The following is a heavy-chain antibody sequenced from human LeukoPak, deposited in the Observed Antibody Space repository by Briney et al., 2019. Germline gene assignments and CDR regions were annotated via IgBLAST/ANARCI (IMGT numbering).Heavy chain of an antibody. CDR1: GGTFSSYA. J-gene: IGHJ5*02. Sequence: ASVKVSCKASGGTFSSYAISWVRQAPGQGPEWMGGIIPIFGTANYAQKFQGRVTITAGESTSTAYMELRSLRSEDTAVYYCARAEGRSHWFDPWGQGTLVTVSS. V-gene: IGHV1-69*01. CDR3: ARAEGRSHWFDP. CDR2: IIPIFGTA.